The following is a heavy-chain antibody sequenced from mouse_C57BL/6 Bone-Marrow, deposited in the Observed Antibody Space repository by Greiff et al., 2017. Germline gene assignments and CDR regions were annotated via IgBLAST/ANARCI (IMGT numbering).Heavy chain of an antibody. Sequence: EVQRVESGGGLVQPGGSLKLSCAASGFTFSDYGMAWVRQAPRKGPEWVAFISNLAYSIYYADTVTGRFTISRENAKNTLYLEMSSLRSEDTAMYYCARSYYGYFYFDYWGQGTTLTVSS. CDR3: ARSYYGYFYFDY. V-gene: IGHV5-15*01. CDR2: ISNLAYSI. D-gene: IGHD2-2*01. CDR1: GFTFSDYG. J-gene: IGHJ2*01.